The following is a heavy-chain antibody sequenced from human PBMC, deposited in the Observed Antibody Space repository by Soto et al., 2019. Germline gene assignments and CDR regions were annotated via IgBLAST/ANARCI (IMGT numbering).Heavy chain of an antibody. Sequence: ASVKVSCKASGYTYISYSMHWVRQAPGQRLEWMGWINVGNGNTKYSQNFQGRVTINQDTSASTAYMELSSLTSEDTAVYYCARDPGYYGSGSYYNLAIDYWGQG. J-gene: IGHJ4*02. CDR3: ARDPGYYGSGSYYNLAIDY. V-gene: IGHV1-3*01. CDR1: GYTYISYS. CDR2: INVGNGNT. D-gene: IGHD3-10*01.